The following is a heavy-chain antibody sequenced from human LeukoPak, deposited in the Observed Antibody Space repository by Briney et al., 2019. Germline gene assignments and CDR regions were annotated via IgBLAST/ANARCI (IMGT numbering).Heavy chain of an antibody. CDR1: GGSISSSNYY. J-gene: IGHJ4*02. V-gene: IGHV4-39*07. CDR2: IYYSGST. D-gene: IGHD6-19*01. Sequence: SETLSLTCTVSGGSISSSNYYWGWIRQPPGKGLEWIGSIYYSGSTYYSPSLKSRVTISLDTSKNQFSLKLTSVTAADTAVYYCARQDSSGWLFDYWGQGTLVTVSS. CDR3: ARQDSSGWLFDY.